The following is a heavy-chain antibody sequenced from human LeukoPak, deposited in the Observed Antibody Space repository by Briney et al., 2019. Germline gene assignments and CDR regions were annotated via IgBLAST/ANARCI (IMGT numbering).Heavy chain of an antibody. CDR1: GFTFSSYS. D-gene: IGHD3-3*01. Sequence: GSLRLSCAASGFTFSSYSMNWVRQAPGKGLEWVSYISSSSSTIYYADSVKGRFTISRDNAKNSLYLQMNSLRAEDTAVYYCARDPSPYYDFWSGYPDVWGKGTTVTVSS. CDR2: ISSSSSTI. CDR3: ARDPSPYYDFWSGYPDV. J-gene: IGHJ6*04. V-gene: IGHV3-48*04.